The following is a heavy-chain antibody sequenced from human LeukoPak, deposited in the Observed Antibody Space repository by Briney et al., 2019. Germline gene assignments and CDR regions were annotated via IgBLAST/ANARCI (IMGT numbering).Heavy chain of an antibody. CDR3: ARDSSSSLQYYYYYYGMDV. CDR2: ISAYNGNT. CDR1: GYTLTSYG. V-gene: IGHV1-18*01. J-gene: IGHJ6*02. D-gene: IGHD6-6*01. Sequence: ASVKVSCKASGYTLTSYGISWVRQAPGQGLEWMGWISAYNGNTNYAQKLQGRVTMTTDTSTSTAYMELRSLRSDDTAVYYCARDSSSSLQYYYYYYGMDVWGQGTTVTVSS.